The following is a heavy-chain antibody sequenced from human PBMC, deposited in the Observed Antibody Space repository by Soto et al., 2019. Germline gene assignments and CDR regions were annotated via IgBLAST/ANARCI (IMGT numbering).Heavy chain of an antibody. V-gene: IGHV4-59*01. Sequence: GPGPRETSETLSLTCTISGGSISVYYWSWVRQPPGHELEWIGYIYASGSPYYNPSLRSRVTISADTSKNQISLKLTSPTAADTAVYYCARGVGSSPPRYWGRGTLVTVSS. D-gene: IGHD1-26*01. J-gene: IGHJ4*02. CDR2: IYASGSP. CDR1: GGSISVYY. CDR3: ARGVGSSPPRY.